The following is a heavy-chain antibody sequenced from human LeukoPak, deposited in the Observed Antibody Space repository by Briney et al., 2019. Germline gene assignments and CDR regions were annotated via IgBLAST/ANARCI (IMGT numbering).Heavy chain of an antibody. D-gene: IGHD3/OR15-3a*01. CDR3: AKPQETYGLVPFDY. Sequence: PGGSLRLSCAASGFTFNSYAMSWVRQAPGKGLEWVSAVSGSGGSTFYADSVKGRFTISRDNSKKTLYLQMISLRAEDTAVYHCAKPQETYGLVPFDYWGQGTLVTVSS. CDR1: GFTFNSYA. V-gene: IGHV3-23*01. J-gene: IGHJ4*02. CDR2: VSGSGGST.